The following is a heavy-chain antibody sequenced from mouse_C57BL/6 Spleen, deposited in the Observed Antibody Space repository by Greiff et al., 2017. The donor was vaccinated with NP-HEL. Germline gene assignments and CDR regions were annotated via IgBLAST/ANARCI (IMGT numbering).Heavy chain of an antibody. CDR1: GFSLTSYA. CDR3: ARGIYDGYYGAMDY. J-gene: IGHJ4*01. CDR2: IWTGGGT. V-gene: IGHV2-9-1*01. Sequence: VMLVESGPGLVAPSQSLSITCTVSGFSLTSYAISWVRQPPGKGLEWLGVIWTGGGTNYNSALKSRLSISKDNSKSQVFLKMNSLQTDDTARYYCARGIYDGYYGAMDYWGQGTSVTVSS. D-gene: IGHD2-3*01.